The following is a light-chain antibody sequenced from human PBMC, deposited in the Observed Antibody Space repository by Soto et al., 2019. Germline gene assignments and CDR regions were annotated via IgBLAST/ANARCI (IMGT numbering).Light chain of an antibody. CDR1: QSVSIH. CDR2: DTS. CDR3: QQYSNWPPIT. V-gene: IGKV3-15*01. J-gene: IGKJ5*01. Sequence: ETVMTQSAVTRSVSLRERAALSCRASQSVSIHLAWYQQKPGQAPRLLIYDTSTRATGIPARFSGSGSGTEFTLTISSLQSEDFAVYYCQQYSNWPPITFGQGTRLEIK.